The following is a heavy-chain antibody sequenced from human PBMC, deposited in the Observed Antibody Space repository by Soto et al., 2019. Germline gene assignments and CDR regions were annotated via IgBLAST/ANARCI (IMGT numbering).Heavy chain of an antibody. D-gene: IGHD2-2*02. J-gene: IGHJ5*02. CDR1: GYAFTSYG. Sequence: ASVKVSCKASGYAFTSYGISWVRQAPGQGLEWMGWISAYNGNTNYAQKLQGRVTMTTDESTSTAYMQLSSLRSDDTAVYYCAREPRLVVTAAIGPFDPWGQGTLVTVSS. CDR3: AREPRLVVTAAIGPFDP. CDR2: ISAYNGNT. V-gene: IGHV1-18*04.